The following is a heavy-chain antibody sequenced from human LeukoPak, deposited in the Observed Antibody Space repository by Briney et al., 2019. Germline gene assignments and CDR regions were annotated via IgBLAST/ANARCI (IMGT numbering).Heavy chain of an antibody. Sequence: ASVKVSCKASGYTFTNYPINWVRQAPGQGLEWMGWINPNTANPTYAQDFTGRFVFSLDTSVNTAYLQMSSLKAEDTAVYYCAREAKDSSGYSPTYTFDIWGQGTMVTVSS. CDR3: AREAKDSSGYSPTYTFDI. V-gene: IGHV7-4-1*02. D-gene: IGHD3-22*01. CDR1: GYTFTNYP. J-gene: IGHJ3*02. CDR2: INPNTANP.